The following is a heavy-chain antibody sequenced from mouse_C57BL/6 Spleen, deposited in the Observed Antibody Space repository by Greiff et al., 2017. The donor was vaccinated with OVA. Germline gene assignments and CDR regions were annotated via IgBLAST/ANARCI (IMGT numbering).Heavy chain of an antibody. V-gene: IGHV1-69*01. CDR3: ARDYGSSYYWYFDV. CDR1: GYTFTSYW. D-gene: IGHD1-1*01. CDR2: IDPSDSYT. J-gene: IGHJ1*03. Sequence: QVQLQQPGAELVMPGASVKLSCKASGYTFTSYWMHWVKQRPGHGLEWIGEIDPSDSYTNYNQKFKGKSTLTVDKSSSTAYMQLSSLTSEDSAVYYCARDYGSSYYWYFDVWGTGTTVTVSS.